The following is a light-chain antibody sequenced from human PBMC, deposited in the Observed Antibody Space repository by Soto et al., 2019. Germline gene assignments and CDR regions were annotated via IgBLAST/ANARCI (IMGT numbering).Light chain of an antibody. CDR3: QQCDNWPSRT. CDR2: GAS. V-gene: IGKV3-15*01. Sequence: EIVMTQSPATLSVSPGERATLSCRASQSITSNLAWYQQKPGQAPRLLIYGASTRAAGVPARFSGSGSGTEFTLTISSLQSEDFAVYSCQQCDNWPSRTFGPGTKVDIK. J-gene: IGKJ1*01. CDR1: QSITSN.